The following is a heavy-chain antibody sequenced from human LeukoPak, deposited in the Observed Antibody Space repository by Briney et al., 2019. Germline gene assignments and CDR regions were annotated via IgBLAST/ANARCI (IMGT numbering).Heavy chain of an antibody. CDR2: IKQDGSEK. J-gene: IGHJ4*02. CDR1: GFTFSSYW. Sequence: GGSLRLSCAVSGFTFSSYWMSWVRQAPGKGLEWVANIKQDGSEKYYVDSVKGRFTISRDNAKNSLYLQMNSLRAEDTAVYYCARDIHYSDYWGQGTLVTVSS. V-gene: IGHV3-7*03. CDR3: ARDIHYSDY.